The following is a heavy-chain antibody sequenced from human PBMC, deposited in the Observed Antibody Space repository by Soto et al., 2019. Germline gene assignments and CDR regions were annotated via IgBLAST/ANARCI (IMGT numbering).Heavy chain of an antibody. V-gene: IGHV1-18*01. CDR3: ARGPPYYYDSSGYSRYDAFDI. CDR1: GYTFTNYD. Sequence: GASVKVSCKASGYTFTNYDINWVRQAPGQGLEWMGWISTYTGNTNYAQKLQGRVTMTTDTSTSTAYMELSSLRSEDTAVYYCARGPPYYYDSSGYSRYDAFDIWGQGTMVTVSS. D-gene: IGHD3-22*01. CDR2: ISTYTGNT. J-gene: IGHJ3*02.